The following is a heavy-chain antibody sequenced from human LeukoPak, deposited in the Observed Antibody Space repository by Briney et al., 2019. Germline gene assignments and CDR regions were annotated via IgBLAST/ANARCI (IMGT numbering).Heavy chain of an antibody. J-gene: IGHJ5*02. D-gene: IGHD2-8*01. CDR3: ARDHNVPDWFDP. Sequence: SETLSLTCTVSGDSISSYYCSWIRQPPGKGLEWIGYIYYSGSTNYNPSLKSRVTISVDTSKNQFSLKLSSVTAADTAVYYCARDHNVPDWFDPWGQGTLVTVSS. CDR2: IYYSGST. V-gene: IGHV4-59*01. CDR1: GDSISSYY.